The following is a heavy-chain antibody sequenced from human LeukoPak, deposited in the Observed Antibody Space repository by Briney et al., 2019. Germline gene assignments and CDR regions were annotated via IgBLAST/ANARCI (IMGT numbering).Heavy chain of an antibody. CDR3: ATLGGRWLQFGRYYYYMDV. V-gene: IGHV1-2*02. CDR1: GYTFTGYY. CDR2: INPNSGGT. Sequence: GASVKVSCKASGYTFTGYYMHWVRQAPGQGLEWMGWINPNSGGTNYAQKFQGRVTMTRDTSISTAYMELSRLRSDDTAVYYCATLGGRWLQFGRYYYYMDVWGKGTTVTISS. D-gene: IGHD5-24*01. J-gene: IGHJ6*03.